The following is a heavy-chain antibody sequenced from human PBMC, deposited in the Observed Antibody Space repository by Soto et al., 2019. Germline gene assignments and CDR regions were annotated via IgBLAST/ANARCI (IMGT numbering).Heavy chain of an antibody. D-gene: IGHD3-22*01. CDR1: GFTVSSNY. Sequence: EVQLVETGGGLIQPGGSLRLSCAASGFTVSSNYMSWVRQAPGKGLEWVSVIYSGGSTYYADSVKGRFTISRDNSKNTLYLQMNSLRAEDTAVYYCAREQEDSSGYAPDGMDVWGQGTTVTVSS. CDR3: AREQEDSSGYAPDGMDV. J-gene: IGHJ6*02. V-gene: IGHV3-53*02. CDR2: IYSGGST.